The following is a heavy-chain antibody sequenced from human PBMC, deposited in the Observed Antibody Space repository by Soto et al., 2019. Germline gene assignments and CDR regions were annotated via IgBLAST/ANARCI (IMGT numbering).Heavy chain of an antibody. CDR1: VFTFIGDA. Sequence: GWSLRLACAASVFTFIGDAMSWVRQAPGKGLEWVSSISGSGEMTHYADSVKGRFTISRDNAKNTLYLQMESLRAEDTALYYCARSEMTYNWNDWGQGALVTVSS. CDR3: ARSEMTYNWND. V-gene: IGHV3-23*01. D-gene: IGHD1-20*01. J-gene: IGHJ4*02. CDR2: ISGSGEMT.